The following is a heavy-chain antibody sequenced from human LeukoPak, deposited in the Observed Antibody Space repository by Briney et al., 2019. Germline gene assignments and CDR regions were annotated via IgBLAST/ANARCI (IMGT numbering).Heavy chain of an antibody. V-gene: IGHV3-72*01. CDR1: GFTFSDHY. CDR2: TRNKANSYTT. J-gene: IGHJ4*02. D-gene: IGHD5-12*01. CDR3: ARYSGYDSPFDY. Sequence: GGSLRLSCAASGFTFSDHYMDWVRQAPGKGLEWVGRTRNKANSYTTEYAASVKGRFTISRDDSKNSLYMQMNSLKTEDTAVYYSARYSGYDSPFDYWGQGTLVTVSS.